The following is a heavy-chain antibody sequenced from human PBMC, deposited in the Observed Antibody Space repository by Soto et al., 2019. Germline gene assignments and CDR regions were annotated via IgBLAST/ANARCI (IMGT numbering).Heavy chain of an antibody. CDR1: GFTFSGHY. CDR3: STTVITAPLFEY. Sequence: LRLSCEGSGFTFSGHYMDWVRQAPGKGLEWLGRIRNKPNGHTTAYAASVKGRFTISRDDSKNLVYLQMNSLKSEDTALYYCSTTVITAPLFEYWGQGTLVTVSS. CDR2: IRNKPNGHTT. J-gene: IGHJ4*02. D-gene: IGHD2-21*02. V-gene: IGHV3-72*01.